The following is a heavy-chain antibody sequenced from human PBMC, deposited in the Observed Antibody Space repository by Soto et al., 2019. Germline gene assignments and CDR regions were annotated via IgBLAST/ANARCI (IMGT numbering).Heavy chain of an antibody. CDR2: ISYDGSNK. CDR3: AKDPLHGSYSYYYGMDV. CDR1: GFTFSSYG. D-gene: IGHD1-26*01. V-gene: IGHV3-30*18. Sequence: PGGSLRLSCAASGFTFSSYGMHWVRQAPGKGLEWVAVISYDGSNKYYADSVKGRFTISRDNSKNTLYLQMNSLRAEDTAVYYCAKDPLHGSYSYYYGMDVWGQGTTVTVSS. J-gene: IGHJ6*02.